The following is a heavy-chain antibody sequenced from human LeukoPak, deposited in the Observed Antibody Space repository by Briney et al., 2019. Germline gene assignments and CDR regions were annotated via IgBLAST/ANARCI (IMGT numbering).Heavy chain of an antibody. J-gene: IGHJ5*02. Sequence: GGSLRLSCAASGFTFSAYWMHWVRQAPGKDLVWVSRINTDGNSPTYAASVKGRFTISRDNSKNTLYLQMNSLRAEDTAVYYCAKVSLAAAGFPFVARFDPWGQGTLVTVSS. D-gene: IGHD6-13*01. CDR2: INTDGNSP. CDR3: AKVSLAAAGFPFVARFDP. V-gene: IGHV3-74*01. CDR1: GFTFSAYW.